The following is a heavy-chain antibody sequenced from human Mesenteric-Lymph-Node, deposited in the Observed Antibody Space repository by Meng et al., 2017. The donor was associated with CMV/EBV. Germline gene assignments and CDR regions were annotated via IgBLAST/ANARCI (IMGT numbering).Heavy chain of an antibody. J-gene: IGHJ5*02. Sequence: GGSLRLSCKGSGYSFTSYWIGWVRQMPGKGLEWMGIIYPGDSDTRYSPSFQGQVTISADKSISTAYLQWSSLKASDTAMYYCARTSDSSGYYSLGFDPWGQGTLVTVSS. D-gene: IGHD3-22*01. CDR3: ARTSDSSGYYSLGFDP. V-gene: IGHV5-51*01. CDR2: IYPGDSDT. CDR1: GYSFTSYW.